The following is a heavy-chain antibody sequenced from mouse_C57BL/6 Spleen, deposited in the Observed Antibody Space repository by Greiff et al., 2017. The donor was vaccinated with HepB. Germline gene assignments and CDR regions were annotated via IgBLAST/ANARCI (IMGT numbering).Heavy chain of an antibody. D-gene: IGHD2-2*01. CDR3: AREHDPHGYYFDY. J-gene: IGHJ2*01. CDR2: IHPNSGST. CDR1: GYTFTSYW. Sequence: QVQLQQPGAELVKPGASVKLSCKASGYTFTSYWMHWVKQRPGQGLEWIGMIHPNSGSTNYNEKFKSKATLTVDKSSSTAYMQLSSLTSEDSAVYYCAREHDPHGYYFDYWGQGTTLTVSS. V-gene: IGHV1-64*01.